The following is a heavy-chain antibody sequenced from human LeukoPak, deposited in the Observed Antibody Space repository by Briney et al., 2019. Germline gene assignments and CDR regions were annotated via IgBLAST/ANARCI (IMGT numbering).Heavy chain of an antibody. J-gene: IGHJ4*02. CDR3: ARLSYDILTGIPFDY. Sequence: PSETLSLTCTVSGYSISSGYYWGWIRQPPGKGLEWIGSIYHSGSTYYNPSLKSRVTISVDTSKNQFSLKLSSVTAADTAVYYCARLSYDILTGIPFDYWGQGTLVTVSS. CDR1: GYSISSGYY. D-gene: IGHD3-9*01. CDR2: IYHSGST. V-gene: IGHV4-38-2*02.